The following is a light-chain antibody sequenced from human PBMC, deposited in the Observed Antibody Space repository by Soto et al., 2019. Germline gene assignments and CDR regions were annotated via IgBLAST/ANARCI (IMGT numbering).Light chain of an antibody. J-gene: IGKJ1*01. CDR1: QSVSSS. V-gene: IGKV3-11*01. CDR2: DAS. CDR3: QQRGNWPWT. Sequence: EIVLTQSPGTLSLSPGERATLSCRASQSVSSSLAWYQQKPGQVHRVFIYDASKRATGIPARFSGSGSGTDFTLTISSLEPEDFAVYYCQQRGNWPWTFGQGTKVEIK.